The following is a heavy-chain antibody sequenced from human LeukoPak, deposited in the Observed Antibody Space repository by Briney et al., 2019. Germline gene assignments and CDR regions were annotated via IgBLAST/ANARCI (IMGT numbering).Heavy chain of an antibody. CDR2: INEDGSGK. CDR1: GFTFSSFW. D-gene: IGHD1-26*01. V-gene: IGHV3-7*01. CDR3: ARDSGTLGP. Sequence: PGGALRLSCAASGFTFSSFWMSWVRETPGKGLEWVANINEDGSGKYYEDSVKGRFTISRDNAKNSLNLEVSGLRAEDTAVYYCARDSGTLGPWGQGTLVTVSS. J-gene: IGHJ5*02.